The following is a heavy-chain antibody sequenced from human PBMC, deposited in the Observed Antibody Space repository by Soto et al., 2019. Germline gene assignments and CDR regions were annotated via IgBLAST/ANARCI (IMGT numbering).Heavy chain of an antibody. CDR1: GFTFSSYA. CDR2: ISGSGGST. D-gene: IGHD3-22*01. V-gene: IGHV3-23*01. J-gene: IGHJ4*02. Sequence: EVQLLESGGGLVQPGGSLRLSCAASGFTFSSYAMSWVRQAPGKGLEWVAGISGSGGSTYYADSVKGRFTISRDNSNNTLYLQMNSLRAEDTAVYYGAPEWTYYYDSSGYKPFDYWGQGTLVTVSS. CDR3: APEWTYYYDSSGYKPFDY.